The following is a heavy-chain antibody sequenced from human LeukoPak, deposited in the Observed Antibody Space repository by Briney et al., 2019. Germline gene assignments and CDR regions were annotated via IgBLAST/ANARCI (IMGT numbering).Heavy chain of an antibody. D-gene: IGHD3-22*01. CDR1: GGTFSSYA. J-gene: IGHJ6*02. CDR2: IIPIFGTA. V-gene: IGHV1-69*13. Sequence: SVKVSCKASGGTFSSYAISWVRQAPGQGLEWMGGIIPIFGTANYAQKFQGGVTITADESTSTAYMELSSLRSEDTAVYYCARVYFEPDYYDSSGYPRYYYYGMDVWGQGTTVTVSS. CDR3: ARVYFEPDYYDSSGYPRYYYYGMDV.